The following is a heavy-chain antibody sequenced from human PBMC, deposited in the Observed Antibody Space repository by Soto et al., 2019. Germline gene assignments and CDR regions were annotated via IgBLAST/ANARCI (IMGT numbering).Heavy chain of an antibody. Sequence: GGSLRLSXAASGFTFSSHAMSWVRQAPGKGLEWVSAISGSGGSTYYADSVKGRFTISRDNSKNTLYLQMNSLRAEDTAVYYCAKGSYYDSSGYSHWGQGTLVTVSS. D-gene: IGHD3-22*01. CDR1: GFTFSSHA. CDR3: AKGSYYDSSGYSH. V-gene: IGHV3-23*01. J-gene: IGHJ4*02. CDR2: ISGSGGST.